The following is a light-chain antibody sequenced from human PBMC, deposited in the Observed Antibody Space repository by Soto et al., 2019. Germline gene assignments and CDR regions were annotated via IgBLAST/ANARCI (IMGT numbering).Light chain of an antibody. CDR3: SSYTTTSTLYV. Sequence: QSVLTQPASLSGSLGQSITISCTGTSSDIGAYNHVSWYQQHPGKAPKLMIYDVTNRPSGVSNRFSGSKSGNTASLTISGLQAEDEADYYCSSYTTTSTLYVFGIGTKLTVL. CDR1: SSDIGAYNH. CDR2: DVT. V-gene: IGLV2-14*03. J-gene: IGLJ1*01.